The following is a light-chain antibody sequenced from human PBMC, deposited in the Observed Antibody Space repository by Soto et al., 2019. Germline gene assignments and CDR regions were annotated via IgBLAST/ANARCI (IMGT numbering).Light chain of an antibody. CDR3: CSYAGSYTYV. CDR1: SSDVGGYNY. J-gene: IGLJ1*01. CDR2: DVS. Sequence: QSVLTQPGSVSGSPGEAVTISCTGTSSDVGGYNYVSWYQQHPGKAPKLMIYDVSKRPSGVPDRFSGSKSGNTASMTISGLQAEDEADYYCCSYAGSYTYVFGTGTMV. V-gene: IGLV2-11*01.